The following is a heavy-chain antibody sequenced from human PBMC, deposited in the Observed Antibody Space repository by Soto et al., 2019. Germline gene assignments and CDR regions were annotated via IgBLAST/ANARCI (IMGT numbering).Heavy chain of an antibody. V-gene: IGHV4-39*01. D-gene: IGHD3-10*01. CDR3: ARHAYYGSGESKY. J-gene: IGHJ4*02. Sequence: QLQLQESGPGLVKPSETLSLTCTVSGGSISSSSYYWGWIRQPPGKGLEWIGSIYYSGSTYYNPSLKSRVTISVDTSKNQFALKLSSVTAADTAVYYCARHAYYGSGESKYWGQGTLVTVSS. CDR1: GGSISSSSYY. CDR2: IYYSGST.